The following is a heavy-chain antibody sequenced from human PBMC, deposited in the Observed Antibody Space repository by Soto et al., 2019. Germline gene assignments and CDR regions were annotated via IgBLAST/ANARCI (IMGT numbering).Heavy chain of an antibody. CDR2: MNPNTGGA. Sequence: QVNLVQSGAEVKKHGASVKVSCKASGYNFNGYYIHWVRQAPGQGLEWMGWMNPNTGGANYAQKFQGKVIMTTDTSISTAYLELRSLTSDDTAVYYCAKVISTIGSKQWLAQTKHQALDYWGQGTLVTVSS. CDR3: AKVISTIGSKQWLAQTKHQALDY. V-gene: IGHV1-2*02. J-gene: IGHJ4*02. D-gene: IGHD6-19*01. CDR1: GYNFNGYY.